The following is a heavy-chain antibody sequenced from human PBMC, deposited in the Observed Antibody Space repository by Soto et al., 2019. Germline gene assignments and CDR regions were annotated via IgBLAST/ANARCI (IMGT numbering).Heavy chain of an antibody. D-gene: IGHD6-13*01. J-gene: IGHJ5*02. CDR1: GGSITSYY. CDR2: IYYSGST. V-gene: IGHV4-59*01. Sequence: QVQLQESGPGLVKPAETLSLTCTVSGGSITSYYWSWIRQPPGKGLEWIGYIYYSGSTNYNPSLKSRVTISVDTSKNQFSLKLSSVTGADTAVYYCAIGGAAAARGWFDPWGQGTLVTVSS. CDR3: AIGGAAAARGWFDP.